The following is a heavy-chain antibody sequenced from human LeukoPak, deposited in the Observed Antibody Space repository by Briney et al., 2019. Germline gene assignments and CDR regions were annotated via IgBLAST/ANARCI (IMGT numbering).Heavy chain of an antibody. CDR2: IYYSGST. CDR3: ARQLRNCSGGSCYLVDY. J-gene: IGHJ4*02. V-gene: IGHV4-39*01. CDR1: GGSISSSSHY. Sequence: PSETLSLTCTVSGGSISSSSHYWGWIRQPPGKGLEWIGSIYYSGSTYYNPSLKSRVTISVDTSKNQFSLKLSSVTAADTAVYYCARQLRNCSGGSCYLVDYWGQGTLVTVSS. D-gene: IGHD2-15*01.